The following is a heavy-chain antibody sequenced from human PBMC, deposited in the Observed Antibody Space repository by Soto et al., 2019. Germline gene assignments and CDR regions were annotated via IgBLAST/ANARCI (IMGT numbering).Heavy chain of an antibody. CDR2: IIPILGIA. V-gene: IGHV1-69*02. CDR3: ATMAPPKDIVVVPAAMGYYYGMDV. Sequence: SVKVSCKASGGTFSSYTISWVRQAPGQGLEWMGRIIPILGIANYAQKFQGRVTITADKSTSTAYMELSSLRSEDTAVYYCATMAPPKDIVVVPAAMGYYYGMDVWGQGTTVTVSS. J-gene: IGHJ6*02. D-gene: IGHD2-2*01. CDR1: GGTFSSYT.